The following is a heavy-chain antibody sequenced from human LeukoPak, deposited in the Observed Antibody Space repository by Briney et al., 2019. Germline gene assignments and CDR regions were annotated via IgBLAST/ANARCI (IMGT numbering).Heavy chain of an antibody. J-gene: IGHJ5*02. CDR3: AKDWNPSPNWFGP. Sequence: PGGSLRLSCAASGFIFSTYAMNWVRQAPGKGLEWISGVSNSGVSTNYAASVKGRFTISRDNSKNMLYLRMNGLRAEDTAVYYCAKDWNPSPNWFGPWGQGTLVIVSS. V-gene: IGHV3-23*01. CDR1: GFIFSTYA. D-gene: IGHD1-1*01. CDR2: VSNSGVST.